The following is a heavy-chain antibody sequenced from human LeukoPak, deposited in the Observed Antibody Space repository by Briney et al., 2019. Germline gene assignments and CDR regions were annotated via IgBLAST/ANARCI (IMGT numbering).Heavy chain of an antibody. CDR1: GGSISSYY. CDR3: ARVDWNYERGIDY. D-gene: IGHD1-7*01. V-gene: IGHV4-59*01. Sequence: SETLSLTCTVSGGSISSYYWSWIRQPPGKGLEWIGYIYYSGSTNYNPSLKSRVTISVDTSKNQFSLKLSSVTAADTAVYYCARVDWNYERGIDYGGQGTLVTVSS. CDR2: IYYSGST. J-gene: IGHJ4*02.